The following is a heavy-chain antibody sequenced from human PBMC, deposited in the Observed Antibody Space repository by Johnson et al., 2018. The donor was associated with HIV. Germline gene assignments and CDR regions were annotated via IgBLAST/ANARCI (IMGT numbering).Heavy chain of an antibody. J-gene: IGHJ3*02. Sequence: VQLVESGGGLVQPGRSLRLSCAASGFTFDDYAMHWVRQAPGKGLEWVSGISWNSGTIGYADSVKGRFTISRDNAKNSLYLQMNSLRAEDTALYYCAKDIDVGSSITGPNPPGDDDAFDIWGQGTMVTVSS. CDR3: AKDIDVGSSITGPNPPGDDDAFDI. V-gene: IGHV3-9*01. CDR2: ISWNSGTI. D-gene: IGHD1-7*01. CDR1: GFTFDDYA.